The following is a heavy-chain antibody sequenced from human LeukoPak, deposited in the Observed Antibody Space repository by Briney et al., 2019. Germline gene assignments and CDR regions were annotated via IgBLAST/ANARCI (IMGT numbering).Heavy chain of an antibody. CDR1: GFTFSSFA. Sequence: GGSLRLSCAGSGFTFSSFAMSWVRQAPGKGLEWVSAMSGSGDNTYYADSVKGRFTISRDNSKNTLYLQMNSLRAEDTAVYYCAKSRAGYYNFDFWGPGTLVTVS. CDR2: MSGSGDNT. J-gene: IGHJ4*02. CDR3: AKSRAGYYNFDF. D-gene: IGHD2-15*01. V-gene: IGHV3-23*01.